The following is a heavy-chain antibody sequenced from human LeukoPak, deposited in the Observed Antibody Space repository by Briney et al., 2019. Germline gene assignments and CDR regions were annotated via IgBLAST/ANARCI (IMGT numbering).Heavy chain of an antibody. D-gene: IGHD7-27*01. CDR2: IYYSGST. CDR1: GGSISGYY. J-gene: IGHJ4*02. V-gene: IGHV4-59*01. CDR3: ASRKLGNDY. Sequence: PSETLSLTCTVSGGSISGYYWSWIRQPPGKGLGWIGYIYYSGSTNYNPSLKSRVTISVDTSKNQFSLNLSSVTAADTAVYYCASRKLGNDYWGQGTLVTVSS.